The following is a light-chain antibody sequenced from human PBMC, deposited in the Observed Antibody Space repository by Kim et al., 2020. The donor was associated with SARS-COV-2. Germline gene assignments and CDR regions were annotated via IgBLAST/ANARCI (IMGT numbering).Light chain of an antibody. CDR1: KLGDKY. Sequence: SYELTQPPSVSVSPGQTASITCSGDKLGDKYACXYQRKPGQSPVLVIYQDSKRPSGIPERFSGSNSGNTATLTISGTQAMDEADYYCQAWDSSTHWVFGG. V-gene: IGLV3-1*01. CDR2: QDS. CDR3: QAWDSSTHWV. J-gene: IGLJ3*02.